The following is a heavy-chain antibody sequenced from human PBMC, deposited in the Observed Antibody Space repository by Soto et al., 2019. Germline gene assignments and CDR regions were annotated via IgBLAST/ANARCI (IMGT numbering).Heavy chain of an antibody. V-gene: IGHV3-74*01. Sequence: GGSLRLSCAASGFTFSSYWMHWVRQAPGKGLVWVSRINSDGSSTSYADSVKGRFTISRDNAKNTLYLQMNSLRAEDTAVYYCARDRNGGPAPDYYYYYGMDVWGQGTTVTVSS. CDR3: ARDRNGGPAPDYYYYYGMDV. CDR2: INSDGSST. J-gene: IGHJ6*02. CDR1: GFTFSSYW. D-gene: IGHD2-8*01.